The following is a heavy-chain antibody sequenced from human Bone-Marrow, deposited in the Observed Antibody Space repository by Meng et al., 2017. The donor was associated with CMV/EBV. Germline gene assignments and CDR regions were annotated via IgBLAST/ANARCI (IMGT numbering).Heavy chain of an antibody. J-gene: IGHJ4*02. Sequence: SGFTFSTYGMHWVRQAPGKGLEWVAVISPDGNDEYYADSVKGRFTISRDNSKNTLYLQMNSLRGEDTAVYYCAKQGGSHYGRSFDYWGQGTLVTVSS. CDR3: AKQGGSHYGRSFDY. CDR2: ISPDGNDE. V-gene: IGHV3-30*18. CDR1: GFTFSTYG. D-gene: IGHD1-26*01.